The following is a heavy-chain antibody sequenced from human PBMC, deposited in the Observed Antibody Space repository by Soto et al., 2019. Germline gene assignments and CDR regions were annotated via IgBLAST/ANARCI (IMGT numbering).Heavy chain of an antibody. Sequence: QVQLVESGGGVVQPGRSLRLSCAASGFTFSSYGMHWVRQAPGKGLEWVAVIWYDGSNKYYADSVKGRFTISRDNSKNTLYLQMNRLRAEDTAVYYCARDGLYCSSTSCHLDYWGQGTLVTVSS. J-gene: IGHJ4*02. D-gene: IGHD2-2*01. V-gene: IGHV3-33*01. CDR1: GFTFSSYG. CDR2: IWYDGSNK. CDR3: ARDGLYCSSTSCHLDY.